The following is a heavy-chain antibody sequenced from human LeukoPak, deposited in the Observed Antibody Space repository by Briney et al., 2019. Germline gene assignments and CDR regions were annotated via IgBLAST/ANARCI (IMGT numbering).Heavy chain of an antibody. V-gene: IGHV3-7*01. CDR2: INQDGSGK. CDR1: GFTFSSYW. CDR3: ARATLFDY. Sequence: GSLRLSCAASGFTFSSYWMSWVRQAPGKGLEWVAHINQDGSGKFYVDSVKGRFTISRDNAKNSLYLQMNSLRAEDTAVYYCARATLFDYWGQGTLVTVSS. J-gene: IGHJ4*02.